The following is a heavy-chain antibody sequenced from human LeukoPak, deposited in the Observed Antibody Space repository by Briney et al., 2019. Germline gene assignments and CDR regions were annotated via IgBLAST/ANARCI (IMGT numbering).Heavy chain of an antibody. CDR3: AKESGYSSSWIPFDY. CDR1: GLTFSSYG. D-gene: IGHD6-13*01. Sequence: GGSLGLSCAASGLTFSSYGMHWVRKAPGKGLEWVAFIRYDGSNKYYADSVKGRFTISRDNSKNTLYLQMNSLRAEDTAVYYCAKESGYSSSWIPFDYWGQGTLVTVSS. CDR2: IRYDGSNK. J-gene: IGHJ4*02. V-gene: IGHV3-30*02.